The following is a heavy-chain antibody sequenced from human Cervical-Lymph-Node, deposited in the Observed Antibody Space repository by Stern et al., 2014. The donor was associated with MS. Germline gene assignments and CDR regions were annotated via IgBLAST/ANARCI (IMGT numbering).Heavy chain of an antibody. CDR1: GDSIRSYF. D-gene: IGHD7-27*01. CDR2: IYYSGSA. V-gene: IGHV4-59*08. CDR3: ARKADWGDYFDY. Sequence: QLQLQESGPGLLKPSETLSLTCTVSGDSIRSYFWTWIRQPPGKTLEWIGYIYYSGSADYNPSLKSRVTMSLDTSSKQFSLKLSSVTAADTAVYYCARKADWGDYFDYWGQGTLVTVSS. J-gene: IGHJ4*02.